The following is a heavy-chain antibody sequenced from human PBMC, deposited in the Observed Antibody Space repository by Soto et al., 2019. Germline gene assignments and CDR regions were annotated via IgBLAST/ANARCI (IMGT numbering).Heavy chain of an antibody. V-gene: IGHV3-23*01. D-gene: IGHD5-18*01. CDR2: ISGSGGRT. Sequence: GGSLRLSCAASGFTFSDYAMSWVRQGPGKGLEWVSTISGSGGRTFYADSVKGRFTISRDNSKNTLYLQMNSLRAEDTAVYYCARDRVRGYSHGEFDYWGQGTLVTVSS. CDR3: ARDRVRGYSHGEFDY. J-gene: IGHJ4*02. CDR1: GFTFSDYA.